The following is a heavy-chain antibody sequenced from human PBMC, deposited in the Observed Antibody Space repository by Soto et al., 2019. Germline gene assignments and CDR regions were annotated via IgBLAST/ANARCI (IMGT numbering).Heavy chain of an antibody. V-gene: IGHV3-23*01. D-gene: IGHD5-12*01. Sequence: GGSLRLSCAASGFTFSSYAMSWVRQAPGKGLEWVSGISGGGGSTYYADSVKGRFTISRDNSKSTLYLQMNSLRAEDTAIYYCAKVFGGGYDLDYWGQGTLVTVPQ. J-gene: IGHJ4*02. CDR1: GFTFSSYA. CDR3: AKVFGGGYDLDY. CDR2: ISGGGGST.